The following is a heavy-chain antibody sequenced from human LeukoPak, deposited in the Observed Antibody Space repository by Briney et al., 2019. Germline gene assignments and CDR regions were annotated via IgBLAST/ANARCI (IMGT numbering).Heavy chain of an antibody. D-gene: IGHD6-19*01. CDR2: IYYSGST. CDR1: GGSISSYY. CDR3: AREAGYSSGWLDY. V-gene: IGHV4-59*12. Sequence: PSETLSLTCTVSGGSISSYYWSWIRQPPGKGLEWIGYIYYSGSTNYNPSLKSRVTISVDTSKNQFSLKLSSVTAADTAVYYCAREAGYSSGWLDYWGQGTLVTVSS. J-gene: IGHJ4*02.